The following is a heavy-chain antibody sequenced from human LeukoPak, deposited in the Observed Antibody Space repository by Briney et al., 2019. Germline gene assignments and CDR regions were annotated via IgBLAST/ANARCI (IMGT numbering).Heavy chain of an antibody. CDR3: AKDLFYYDKGGFDY. J-gene: IGHJ4*02. Sequence: GRSLRLSCAASGFTFSSYGLHWVRQAPDKGLEWVVFISYDGSNKFYGDSVKGRFTISRDNSKNTLYLQMNSLRTEDTAVYYCAKDLFYYDKGGFDYWGQGTLVTVSS. V-gene: IGHV3-30*18. CDR1: GFTFSSYG. CDR2: ISYDGSNK. D-gene: IGHD3-22*01.